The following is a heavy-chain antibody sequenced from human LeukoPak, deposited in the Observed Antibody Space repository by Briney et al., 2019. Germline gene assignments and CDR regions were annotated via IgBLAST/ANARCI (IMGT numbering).Heavy chain of an antibody. V-gene: IGHV4-61*02. D-gene: IGHD3-10*01. CDR3: ARTRYYYNSRSYGAPYYFDY. J-gene: IGHJ4*02. CDR1: GGSFSSSSYY. Sequence: SETLSLTCSVSGGSFSSSSYYWSWIRQPAGKGLEWIGRIYTSGSTNYNPSLKSRVTMSVDTSKNQFSLKLSSVTAADTAVYYCARTRYYYNSRSYGAPYYFDYWGQGTLVTVSS. CDR2: IYTSGST.